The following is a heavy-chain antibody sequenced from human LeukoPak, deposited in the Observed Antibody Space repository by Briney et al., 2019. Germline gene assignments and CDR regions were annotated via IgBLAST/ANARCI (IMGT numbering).Heavy chain of an antibody. J-gene: IGHJ4*02. D-gene: IGHD3-22*01. Sequence: GGSLRLSCAASGFTFRDYWMHWVRQAPGKGLEWVSYISYSSSAIYFADSVKGRFTISRDNAKNSLYLQMNSLRDEDTAVYYCARDSYGSSGYYYVSDYWGQGTLVTVSS. CDR3: ARDSYGSSGYYYVSDY. V-gene: IGHV3-48*02. CDR2: ISYSSSAI. CDR1: GFTFRDYW.